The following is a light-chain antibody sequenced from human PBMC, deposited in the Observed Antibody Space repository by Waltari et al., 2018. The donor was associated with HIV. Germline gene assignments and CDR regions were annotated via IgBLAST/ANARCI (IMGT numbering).Light chain of an antibody. CDR1: TSDAGGDNY. V-gene: IGLV2-8*01. CDR3: NSYAGSNNWV. CDR2: EVS. Sequence: QPALTQPPSASGSAGQAVTISCTRTTSDAGGDNYVAWYQQHPGKAPKLMIYEVSQRPAGVPDGFSGSKSGNTASLTVSGLQAEDEADYYCNSYAGSNNWVFGGGTKLTVL. J-gene: IGLJ3*02.